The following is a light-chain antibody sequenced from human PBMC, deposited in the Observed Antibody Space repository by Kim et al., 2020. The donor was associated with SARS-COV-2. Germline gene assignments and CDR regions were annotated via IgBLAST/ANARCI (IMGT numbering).Light chain of an antibody. J-gene: IGLJ2*01. CDR3: NSRDSSSNHR. CDR1: NLRSYY. CDR2: GKN. Sequence: SSELTQDPAVSVALGQTVRITCQGDNLRSYYASWYQQKPGQAPVLVVYGKNNRPSGIPDRFSGSSSGNTATLTIPGAQAEDEADYYCNSRDSSSNHRFGGGTQLTVL. V-gene: IGLV3-19*01.